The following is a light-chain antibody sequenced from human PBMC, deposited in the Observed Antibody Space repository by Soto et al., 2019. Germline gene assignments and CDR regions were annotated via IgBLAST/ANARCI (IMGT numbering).Light chain of an antibody. CDR3: SSYTSSSTVV. CDR2: DVT. Sequence: QSALTQPAFVSGSPGQSITISCTGTSRDVGGYNFVSWYQQHPGKVPKLMIYDVTNRPSGVSNRLSGAKSGNTASLTISGIQAEDEADYYCSSYTSSSTVVFGTGTKLTVL. V-gene: IGLV2-14*01. CDR1: SRDVGGYNF. J-gene: IGLJ1*01.